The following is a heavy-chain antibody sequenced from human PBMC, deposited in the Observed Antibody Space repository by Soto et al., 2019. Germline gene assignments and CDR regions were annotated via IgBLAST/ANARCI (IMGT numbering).Heavy chain of an antibody. CDR3: ARNAPPYCSSTSCYADLNYFDY. J-gene: IGHJ4*02. Sequence: SATLSLTCTVSGGSISSSSYYWGWIRQPPGKGLEWIGSIYYSGSTYYNPSLKSRVTISVDTSKNQFSLKLSSVTAADTAVYYCARNAPPYCSSTSCYADLNYFDYWGQGTLVTVSS. CDR1: GGSISSSSYY. V-gene: IGHV4-39*01. CDR2: IYYSGST. D-gene: IGHD2-2*01.